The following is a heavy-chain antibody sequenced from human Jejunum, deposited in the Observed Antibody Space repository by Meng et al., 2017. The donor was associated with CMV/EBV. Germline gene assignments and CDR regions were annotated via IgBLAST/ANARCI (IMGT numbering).Heavy chain of an antibody. J-gene: IGHJ4*02. CDR3: AKGNDRYPYGRGYSDQ. D-gene: IGHD1-1*01. CDR2: ISDRGDFTAGNA. V-gene: IGHV3-23*01. Sequence: YAMSWVRQAPGKGLEWVATISDRGDFTAGNAYYAASVKDRFTISRDNTKNTLFLRLSSLRAEDTAVYYCAKGNDRYPYGRGYSDQWGQGTRVTVSS. CDR1: YA.